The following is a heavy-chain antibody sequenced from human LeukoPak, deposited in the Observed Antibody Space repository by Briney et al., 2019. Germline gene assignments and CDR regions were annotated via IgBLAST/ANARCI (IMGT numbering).Heavy chain of an antibody. D-gene: IGHD6-13*01. V-gene: IGHV3-21*01. Sequence: GGSLRLSCAASGFTFSSYSMNWVRQAPGKGLEWVSSISPSSIYIYYADSVKGRFTISRDNAKNSLYLQMNSLRAEDTAVYYCAREGSAAGIDDAFDIWGQGTMVTVSS. CDR2: ISPSSIYI. CDR3: AREGSAAGIDDAFDI. CDR1: GFTFSSYS. J-gene: IGHJ3*02.